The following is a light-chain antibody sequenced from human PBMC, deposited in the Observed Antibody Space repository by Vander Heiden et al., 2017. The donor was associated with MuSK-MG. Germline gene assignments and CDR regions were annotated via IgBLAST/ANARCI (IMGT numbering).Light chain of an antibody. J-gene: IGLJ3*02. CDR2: EDS. Sequence: SSELTQPPSVSVSPGQPARITCSGDALTKKYAYWYQQKAGQAPVLVIYEDSERPSGIPERFSGSSSGTMATLTISGAQVEDEADYYCYSTDSSGNHRVFGGGTKLTVL. CDR3: YSTDSSGNHRV. CDR1: ALTKKY. V-gene: IGLV3-10*01.